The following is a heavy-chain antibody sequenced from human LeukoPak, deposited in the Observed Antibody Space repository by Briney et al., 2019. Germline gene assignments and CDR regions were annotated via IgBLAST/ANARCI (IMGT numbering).Heavy chain of an antibody. CDR1: GYTFTGYY. CDR2: INPNSGGT. V-gene: IGHV1-2*02. CDR3: ASWGYYDSSGHNAFDI. D-gene: IGHD3-22*01. Sequence: ASVKVSCKASGYTFTGYYMHWVRQAPGQGLEWMGWINPNSGGTNYAQKFQGRVTMTRDTSISTAYMELSRLRSDDTAVYYCASWGYYDSSGHNAFDIWGQGTMVTVSS. J-gene: IGHJ3*02.